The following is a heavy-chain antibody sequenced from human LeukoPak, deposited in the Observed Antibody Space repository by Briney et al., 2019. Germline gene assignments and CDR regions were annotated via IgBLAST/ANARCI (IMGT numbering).Heavy chain of an antibody. J-gene: IGHJ4*02. CDR2: FDPEDGET. CDR1: GYTLTELS. Sequence: ASVKVSCKVSGYTLTELSMHWVRQAPGKGLEWMGGFDPEDGETIYAQKFQGRVTMTEDTSTDTAYMELSSLRSEDTAVYYCATGNSSSSPEDYWGQGALVTVSS. CDR3: ATGNSSSSPEDY. D-gene: IGHD6-6*01. V-gene: IGHV1-24*01.